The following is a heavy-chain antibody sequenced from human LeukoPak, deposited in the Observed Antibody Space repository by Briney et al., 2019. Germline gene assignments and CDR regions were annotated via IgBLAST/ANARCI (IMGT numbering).Heavy chain of an antibody. D-gene: IGHD3-10*01. Sequence: GASVKVSCKASGSTFSDYHINWVRQASGQGPEWMGWINPIFGTANYVQKFQGRVTITTDASTSTAYMVLSSLRSEDTAVYYCARDPEGQFGYFDLWGRGTLVTVSS. CDR1: GSTFSDYH. CDR3: ARDPEGQFGYFDL. CDR2: INPIFGTA. V-gene: IGHV1-69*05. J-gene: IGHJ2*01.